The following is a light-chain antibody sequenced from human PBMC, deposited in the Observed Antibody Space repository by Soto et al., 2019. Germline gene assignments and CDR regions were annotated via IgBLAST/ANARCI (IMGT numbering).Light chain of an antibody. CDR3: SSYAGSNHFVV. V-gene: IGLV2-8*01. Sequence: QSALTQPPSASGSPGQSVTISCTGTSSDVGGYNYVSWYQQHPGKAPKLMIYEVSKRPSGVPDRFSGSKSGNTASLTVSGLLAEDEADYYGSSYAGSNHFVVFGGGTKLTVL. CDR2: EVS. CDR1: SSDVGGYNY. J-gene: IGLJ2*01.